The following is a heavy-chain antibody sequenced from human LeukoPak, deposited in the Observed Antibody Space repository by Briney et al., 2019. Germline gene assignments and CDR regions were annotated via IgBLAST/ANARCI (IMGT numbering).Heavy chain of an antibody. D-gene: IGHD3-22*01. CDR3: ARVRNQYDSSVYYALDY. CDR1: GGSIRGYY. Sequence: PSETLSLTWTVAGGSIRGYYWSWIRQPPGKVLEWIGYIYYSGNTNYKASLKTRVTISVVTSTNQSSMKLSSVTAADTAVYYCARVRNQYDSSVYYALDYWGQGTLVTVSS. J-gene: IGHJ4*02. V-gene: IGHV4-59*01. CDR2: IYYSGNT.